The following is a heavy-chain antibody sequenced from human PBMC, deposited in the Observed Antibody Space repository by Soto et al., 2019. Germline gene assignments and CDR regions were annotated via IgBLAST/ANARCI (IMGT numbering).Heavy chain of an antibody. CDR3: VTSLNYEFWRDGGGHYYFDY. CDR2: IYHSGST. D-gene: IGHD3-3*01. V-gene: IGHV4-4*02. Sequence: SETLSLTCAVSGASISGSYEWNWVRQPPGKGLEWIGKIYHSGSTNYNPSLKNRVTVSVDKSKNQFSLRLSSVTAADTAVYFCVTSLNYEFWRDGGGHYYFDYWGQGNLVTVSS. CDR1: GASISGSYE. J-gene: IGHJ4*02.